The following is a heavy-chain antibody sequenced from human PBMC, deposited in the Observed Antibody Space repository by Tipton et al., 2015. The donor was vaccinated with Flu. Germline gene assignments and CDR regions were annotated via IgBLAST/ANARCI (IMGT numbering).Heavy chain of an antibody. CDR1: GGSISSSSYY. D-gene: IGHD3-22*01. CDR3: ARGRGYYYDFDY. V-gene: IGHV4-39*01. J-gene: IGHJ4*02. CDR2: IYYSGST. Sequence: LRLSCTVSGGSISSSSYYWGWIRRPPGKGLEWIGSIYYSGSTYYNPSLKSRVTISVDTSKNQFSLKLSSVTAADTAVYYCARGRGYYYDFDYWGQGTLVTVSS.